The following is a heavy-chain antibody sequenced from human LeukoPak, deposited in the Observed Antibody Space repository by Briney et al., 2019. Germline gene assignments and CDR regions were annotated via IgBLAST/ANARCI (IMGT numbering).Heavy chain of an antibody. Sequence: GGSLRLSCSASGFTFSRFAMNWARRTPGKGLEWVSHVGGNGADTYYADSVKGRFTVSRDNSKNSLYLQMNSLRAEDTAVYYCAKDSVAYNQVFDAFDIWGQGTKVTVSS. CDR2: VGGNGADT. CDR3: AKDSVAYNQVFDAFDI. J-gene: IGHJ3*02. V-gene: IGHV3-23*01. D-gene: IGHD1-1*01. CDR1: GFTFSRFA.